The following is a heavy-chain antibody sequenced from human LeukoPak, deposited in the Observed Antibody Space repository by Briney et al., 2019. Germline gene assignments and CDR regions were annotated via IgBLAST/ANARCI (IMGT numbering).Heavy chain of an antibody. J-gene: IGHJ3*02. CDR2: FSGGGGDT. Sequence: PGGSLRLSCAASGFSFSSYAMSWVRQPPGKGLEWVSSFSGGGGDTYYADSVKGRFTISRDNSKNTLCLQMNSLRVEDTAVYYCARDWPSGWQLLPDYDAVDIWGQGTMVTVSS. V-gene: IGHV3-23*01. CDR3: ARDWPSGWQLLPDYDAVDI. CDR1: GFSFSSYA. D-gene: IGHD2-15*01.